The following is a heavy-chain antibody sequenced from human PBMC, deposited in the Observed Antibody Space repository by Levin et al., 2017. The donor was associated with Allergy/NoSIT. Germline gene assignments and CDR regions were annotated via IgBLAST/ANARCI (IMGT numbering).Heavy chain of an antibody. CDR1: RFTFSNYA. CDR2: ISGGGGST. Sequence: HPGGSLRLSCAASRFTFSNYAMSWVRQAPGKGLAWVSAISGGGGSTYYADSVKGRFTISRDNSRNTLHLQMHSLRVDDTAVYYCATGSGFWRGSHYRFDSWGQGTLVTVSS. V-gene: IGHV3-23*01. D-gene: IGHD3-3*01. CDR3: ATGSGFWRGSHYRFDS. J-gene: IGHJ4*02.